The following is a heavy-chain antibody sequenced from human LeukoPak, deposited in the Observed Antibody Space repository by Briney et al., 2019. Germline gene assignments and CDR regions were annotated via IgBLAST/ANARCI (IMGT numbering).Heavy chain of an antibody. CDR2: TYHSGST. Sequence: GSLRLSCGASGFTFSSYGMSWVRQAPGKGLEWIGSTYHSGSTYYNPSLKSRVTISVDTSKNQFSLKLSSVTAADTAVYYCARVRSGDYGNWYFDLWGRGTLVTVSS. V-gene: IGHV4-38-2*01. CDR1: GFTFSSYG. J-gene: IGHJ2*01. CDR3: ARVRSGDYGNWYFDL. D-gene: IGHD4-17*01.